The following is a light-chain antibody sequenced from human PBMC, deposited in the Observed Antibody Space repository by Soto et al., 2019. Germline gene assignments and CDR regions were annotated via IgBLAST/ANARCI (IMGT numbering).Light chain of an antibody. V-gene: IGKV3-20*01. CDR1: QSVSGIY. Sequence: EIVLTQYPGTLSLSPGERATLSCRASQSVSGIYLAWYQQKPGQAPRLLIYGASSRATGIPDRFSGSGAGTDFTLTISRLEPEDFAVYYCQQYGTSPPFTFGQGIKVDI. CDR3: QQYGTSPPFT. CDR2: GAS. J-gene: IGKJ2*01.